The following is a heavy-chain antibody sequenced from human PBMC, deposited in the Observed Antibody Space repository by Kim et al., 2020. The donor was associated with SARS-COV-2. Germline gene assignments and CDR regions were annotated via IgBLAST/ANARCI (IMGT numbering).Heavy chain of an antibody. CDR3: ATGLPHAYEI. V-gene: IGHV3-74*01. J-gene: IGHJ3*02. CDR1: GFPFSVYW. CDR2: VKGDGIST. D-gene: IGHD2-21*02. Sequence: GGSLRLSCAASGFPFSVYWMHWVRQAPGKGLEWVSRVKGDGISTLYADSVNGRFTISRDNDMRMVYLQMNSLRAEDTALYYCATGLPHAYEIWCQGTMVT.